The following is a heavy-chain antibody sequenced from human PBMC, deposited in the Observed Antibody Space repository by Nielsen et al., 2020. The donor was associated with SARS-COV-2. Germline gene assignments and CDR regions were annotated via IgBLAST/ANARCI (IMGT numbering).Heavy chain of an antibody. V-gene: IGHV3-9*01. CDR2: ISWNSGSI. Sequence: GGSLRLSCAAYGFTFDDYAMHWVRQAPGKGLEWVSGISWNSGSIGYADSVKGRFTISRDNAKNSLYLQMNSLRAEDTALYYCATAAAGYGMNVWGQGTTVTVSS. J-gene: IGHJ6*02. CDR1: GFTFDDYA. CDR3: ATAAAGYGMNV. D-gene: IGHD2-15*01.